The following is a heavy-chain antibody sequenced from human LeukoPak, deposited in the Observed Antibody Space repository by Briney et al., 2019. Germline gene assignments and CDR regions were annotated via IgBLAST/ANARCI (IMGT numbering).Heavy chain of an antibody. CDR3: ATVLPQANDFWSGYPNFDY. CDR1: GYTLTELS. D-gene: IGHD3-3*01. J-gene: IGHJ4*02. V-gene: IGHV1-24*01. CDR2: FDREDGET. Sequence: GASVKVSCKVSGYTLTELSMHWVRQAPGKGLEWMGGFDREDGETIYAQKFQGRVTMTEDTSTDTAYMELSSLRSEDTAVYYCATVLPQANDFWSGYPNFDYWGQGTLVTVSS.